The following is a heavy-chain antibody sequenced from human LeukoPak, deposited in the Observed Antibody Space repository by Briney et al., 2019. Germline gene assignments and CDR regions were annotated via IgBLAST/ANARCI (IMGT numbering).Heavy chain of an antibody. J-gene: IGHJ4*02. CDR1: GGSFSGYY. CDR2: TNHSGST. Sequence: SETLSLTCAVYGGSFSGYYWSWIRQPPGKGLEWIGETNHSGSTNYNPSLKSRVTISVDTSKNQFSLKLSSVTAADTAVYYCARDPPYSGSHEYYFDYWGQGTLVTVSS. D-gene: IGHD1-26*01. V-gene: IGHV4-34*01. CDR3: ARDPPYSGSHEYYFDY.